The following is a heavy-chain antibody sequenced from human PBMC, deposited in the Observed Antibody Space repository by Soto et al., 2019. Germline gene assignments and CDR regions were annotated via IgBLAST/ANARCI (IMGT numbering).Heavy chain of an antibody. V-gene: IGHV4-59*01. CDR3: ARVSRHYDFWSGDHPYYFDY. Sequence: LTCTVSGGSIISYYWSWIRQPPGKGLEWIGYIYYSGSTNYNPSLKSRVTISVDTSKNQFSLKLSSVTAADTAVYYCARVSRHYDFWSGDHPYYFDYWGQGTLVTVSS. CDR2: IYYSGST. D-gene: IGHD3-3*01. J-gene: IGHJ4*02. CDR1: GGSIISYY.